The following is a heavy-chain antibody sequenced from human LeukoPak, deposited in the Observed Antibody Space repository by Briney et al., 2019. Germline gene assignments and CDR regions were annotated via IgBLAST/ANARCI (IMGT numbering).Heavy chain of an antibody. J-gene: IGHJ4*02. Sequence: ASVKVSCKASGYTFIGYYIHWVRQAPGQRLEWMGWINPQSGDTKYTKNFQGRVTVTKDTSISTGYMELSRLTSDDTAVYFCARGSEYYFDQWGQGALLTISS. CDR1: GYTFIGYY. V-gene: IGHV1-2*02. CDR2: INPQSGDT. CDR3: ARGSEYYFDQ.